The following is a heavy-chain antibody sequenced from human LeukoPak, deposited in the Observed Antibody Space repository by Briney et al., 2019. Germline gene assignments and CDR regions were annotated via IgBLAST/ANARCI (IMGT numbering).Heavy chain of an antibody. V-gene: IGHV3-53*01. CDR3: ARSIVGATEFDY. Sequence: GGSLRLFCAASGVTVSNNYNSWVRQAPGEGLEWVSVIYSGGSTYYADSVKGRFTISRDNSKNTLYLQMNSLRAEDTAVYYCARSIVGATEFDYWGQGTLVTVSS. D-gene: IGHD1-26*01. J-gene: IGHJ4*02. CDR2: IYSGGST. CDR1: GVTVSNNY.